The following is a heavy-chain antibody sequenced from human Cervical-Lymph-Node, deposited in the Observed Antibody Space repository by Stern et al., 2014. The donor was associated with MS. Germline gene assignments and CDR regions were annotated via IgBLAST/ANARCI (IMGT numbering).Heavy chain of an antibody. CDR1: GFTFSSYS. CDR3: AANKARYSSGWVDY. D-gene: IGHD6-19*01. V-gene: IGHV3-48*02. J-gene: IGHJ4*02. CDR2: ISSSSSTI. Sequence: EVQLVESGGGLVQPGGSLRLSCAASGFTFSSYSMNWVRQAPGKGLEWVSYISSSSSTIYYADSVKGRFTISRDNAKNSLYLQMNSLRDEDTAVYYCAANKARYSSGWVDYWGQGTLVTVSS.